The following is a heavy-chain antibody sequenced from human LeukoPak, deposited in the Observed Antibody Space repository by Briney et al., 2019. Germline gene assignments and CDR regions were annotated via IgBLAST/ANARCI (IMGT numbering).Heavy chain of an antibody. CDR1: GFTVSSNY. Sequence: GGSLRLSCAASGFTVSSNYMSWVRQAPGKGLEWVSVIYSGGSTYYADSAKGRFTISRGNSKNTLYLQMNSLRAEDTAVYYCARGTTYYDILTGYYDRGDDYWRQGTLVTVSS. J-gene: IGHJ4*02. CDR3: ARGTTYYDILTGYYDRGDDY. V-gene: IGHV3-53*01. D-gene: IGHD3-9*01. CDR2: IYSGGST.